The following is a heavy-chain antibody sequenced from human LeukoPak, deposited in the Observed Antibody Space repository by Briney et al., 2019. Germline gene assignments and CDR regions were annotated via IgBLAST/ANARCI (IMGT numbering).Heavy chain of an antibody. V-gene: IGHV3-9*01. D-gene: IGHD3-10*02. CDR1: GFTFDDYT. J-gene: IGHJ4*02. CDR2: INWRTGLI. CDR3: VRGGSKNLYGGDY. Sequence: GGSLRLSCVGFGFTFDDYTMMWVRQTPGKGLEWVSGINWRTGLIGYADSVKGRFTISRANAKSSLFLQMNSLRPEDTALYHCVRGGSKNLYGGDYFGQGTLVTVSS.